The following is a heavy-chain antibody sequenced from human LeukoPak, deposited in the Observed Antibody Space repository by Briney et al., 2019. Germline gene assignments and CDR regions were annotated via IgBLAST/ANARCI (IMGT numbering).Heavy chain of an antibody. CDR1: GGSISSSSSY. CDR3: ARVLAAAAHFDY. J-gene: IGHJ4*02. D-gene: IGHD6-13*01. CDR2: ISYTGST. Sequence: SETLSLTCTVSGGSISSSSSYWGWIRQPPGKGLEWIGSISYTGSTYYNPSLKSRVTISVDTSKNQFSLKLSSVTAADTAVYYCARVLAAAAHFDYWGQGTLVTAST. V-gene: IGHV4-39*01.